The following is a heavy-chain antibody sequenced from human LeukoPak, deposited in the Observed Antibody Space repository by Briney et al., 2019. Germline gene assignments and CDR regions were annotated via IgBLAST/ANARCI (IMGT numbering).Heavy chain of an antibody. Sequence: GGSLRLSCAASGFTFSSYAMSWVRQAPGKGLEWISAISGSGGSTYYADSVKGRFTISRDNSKNTLYLQMNSLRAEDTAVYYCAKVEDGYKRGNYFDYWGQGTLVTVSS. CDR2: ISGSGGST. CDR3: AKVEDGYKRGNYFDY. D-gene: IGHD5-24*01. V-gene: IGHV3-23*01. J-gene: IGHJ4*02. CDR1: GFTFSSYA.